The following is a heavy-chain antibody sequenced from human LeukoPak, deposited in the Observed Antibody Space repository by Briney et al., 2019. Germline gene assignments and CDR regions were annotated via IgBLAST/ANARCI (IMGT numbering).Heavy chain of an antibody. Sequence: SETLSLTCAVYGGSFSGYYWSWIRQPPGKGLEWIGEINHSGSTNYNPSLKSRVTISVDTSKNQFSLKLSSVTAADTAVYHCARDHLIVVVPAATNWFDPWGQGTLVTVSS. CDR3: ARDHLIVVVPAATNWFDP. CDR2: INHSGST. CDR1: GGSFSGYY. J-gene: IGHJ5*02. V-gene: IGHV4-34*01. D-gene: IGHD2-2*01.